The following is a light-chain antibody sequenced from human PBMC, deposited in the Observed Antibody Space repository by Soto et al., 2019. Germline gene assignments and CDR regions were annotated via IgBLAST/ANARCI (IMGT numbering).Light chain of an antibody. V-gene: IGKV1-5*01. CDR1: QGISNY. Sequence: ASVGYRVTITCRASQGISNYLAWYQHKPRKAPQLLLFDVSNLESGVPSRFSGSGSGTEFTLTISSLQSDDFATYYCQQYDSYRTFGQGTKVDIK. CDR2: DVS. CDR3: QQYDSYRT. J-gene: IGKJ1*01.